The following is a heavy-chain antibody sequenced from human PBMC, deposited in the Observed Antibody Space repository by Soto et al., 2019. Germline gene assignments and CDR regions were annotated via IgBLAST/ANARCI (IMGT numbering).Heavy chain of an antibody. V-gene: IGHV5-51*01. CDR3: ARRHGDTVP. D-gene: IGHD5-18*01. CDR1: VYSFTTYW. Sequence: XXSLKISCKGSVYSFTTYWIGWVRQMPGKGLESMXIIYHXDSDTTYSPSXXGQITMSXXKSISTAYLQWSSMKASDTAMYYCARRHGDTVPWGQGTLVTVSS. J-gene: IGHJ5*02. CDR2: IYHXDSDT.